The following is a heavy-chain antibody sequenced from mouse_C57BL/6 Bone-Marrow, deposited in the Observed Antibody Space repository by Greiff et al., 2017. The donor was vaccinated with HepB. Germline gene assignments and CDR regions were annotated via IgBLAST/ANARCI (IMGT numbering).Heavy chain of an antibody. CDR2: IDPSDSYT. CDR1: GYTFTSYW. V-gene: IGHV1-50*01. CDR3: ARWRQLRLRGDY. Sequence: QVYVKQPGAELVKPGASVKLSCKASGYTFTSYWMQWVKQRPGQGLEWIGEIDPSDSYTNYNQKFKGKATLTVDTSSSTAYMQLSSLTSEDSAVYYCARWRQLRLRGDYWGQGTTLTVSS. D-gene: IGHD3-2*02. J-gene: IGHJ2*01.